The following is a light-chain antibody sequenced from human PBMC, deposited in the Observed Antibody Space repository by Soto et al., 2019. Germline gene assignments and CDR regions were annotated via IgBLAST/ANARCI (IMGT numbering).Light chain of an antibody. CDR3: QQYSNWPPLT. CDR2: GAS. V-gene: IGKV3-15*01. Sequence: EIVMTQSPATLSVSPGERATLSCRASQSVSSNLAWYQQKPGQAPRLLIYGASTRATVIPARFSGSGSGTEFTLTISSLQSEDFAVYYCQQYSNWPPLTFGGGTKVEIK. CDR1: QSVSSN. J-gene: IGKJ4*01.